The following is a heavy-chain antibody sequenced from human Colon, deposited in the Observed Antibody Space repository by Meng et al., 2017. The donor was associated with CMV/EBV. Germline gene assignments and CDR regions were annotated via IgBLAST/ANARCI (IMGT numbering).Heavy chain of an antibody. CDR3: ARHVPDQFLSVKRLRMDV. J-gene: IGHJ4*02. CDR2: IYPGDSDT. D-gene: IGHD2-21*02. CDR1: GYSFKNYW. V-gene: IGHV5-51*01. Sequence: GGSLRLSCQTSGYSFKNYWIGWVRQMPGKGLEWMAIIYPGDSDTRYSPSFQGQVTISADTSTSTAHLQWSSLEASDTAIYYCARHVPDQFLSVKRLRMDVWGQGTLVTVSS.